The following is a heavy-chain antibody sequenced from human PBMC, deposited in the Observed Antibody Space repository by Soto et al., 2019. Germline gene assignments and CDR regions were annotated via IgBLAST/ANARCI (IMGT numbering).Heavy chain of an antibody. CDR3: AASYCSGGRCSAYAMDI. D-gene: IGHD2-15*01. V-gene: IGHV4-4*02. CDR2: IYYSGRT. Sequence: TLSLTCTVSGGSINNGNSWSWVRQSPGRGLEWIGEIYYSGRTQYNPSLKSRISISVDNPKNQISLKLTSVTAADTARYYCAASYCSGGRCSAYAMDIWGQGTTVTVSS. J-gene: IGHJ6*02. CDR1: GGSINNGNS.